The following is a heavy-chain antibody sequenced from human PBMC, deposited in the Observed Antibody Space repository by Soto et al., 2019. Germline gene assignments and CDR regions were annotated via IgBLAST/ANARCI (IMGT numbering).Heavy chain of an antibody. J-gene: IGHJ6*02. CDR2: ISSGGETI. CDR1: GLIFSNYG. D-gene: IGHD6-13*01. V-gene: IGHV3-21*06. Sequence: EVQLVESGGGLVKPGGSLRLSCTASGLIFSNYGMNWVRQAAGKRPEWVSSISSGGETIDYADSVKGRLTISRDNANNILYLQLTSLGVENTAVYDGATDGAAGAVMGVWGQGTTVTVSS. CDR3: ATDGAAGAVMGV.